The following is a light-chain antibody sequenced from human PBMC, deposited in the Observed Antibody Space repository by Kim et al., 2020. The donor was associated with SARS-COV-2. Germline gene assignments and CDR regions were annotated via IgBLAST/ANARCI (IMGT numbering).Light chain of an antibody. CDR3: QAWDSSTAV. J-gene: IGLJ3*02. CDR1: KVGNIY. CDR2: QDS. Sequence: VFAGKTAGISCSGDKVGNIYAGGYQQKPGRAPVLVIYQDSKRPSGIPGRFSGSNSGNTVPLTISGTQAMDEADYYCQAWDSSTAVFGGGTQLTVL. V-gene: IGLV3-1*01.